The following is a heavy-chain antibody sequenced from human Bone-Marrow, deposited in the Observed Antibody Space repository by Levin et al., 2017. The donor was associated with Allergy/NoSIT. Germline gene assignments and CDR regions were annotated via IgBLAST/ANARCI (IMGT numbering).Heavy chain of an antibody. J-gene: IGHJ6*02. CDR3: ARGHFHYYYYGMDV. Sequence: WASVKVSCKASGYTFTTYGLTWVRQAPGQGLEWMGWVSAYSGNTNYALNLQDRVTMTTDTATNTAYMELTSLRSDDTAIYYCARGHFHYYYYGMDVWGQGTTVVVSS. V-gene: IGHV1-18*01. CDR2: VSAYSGNT. CDR1: GYTFTTYG.